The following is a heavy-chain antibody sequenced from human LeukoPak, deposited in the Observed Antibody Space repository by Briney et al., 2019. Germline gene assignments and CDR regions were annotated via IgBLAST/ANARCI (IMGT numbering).Heavy chain of an antibody. Sequence: ASVKVSCTASGYTFTSYYMHWVRQAPGQGLEWMGIINPSGGSTSYAQKFQGRVTMTRDTSTSTVYMELSSLRSEDTAVYYCARARYYGSGSPASDSHAFDIWGQGTMVTVSS. J-gene: IGHJ3*02. V-gene: IGHV1-46*01. D-gene: IGHD3-10*01. CDR1: GYTFTSYY. CDR2: INPSGGST. CDR3: ARARYYGSGSPASDSHAFDI.